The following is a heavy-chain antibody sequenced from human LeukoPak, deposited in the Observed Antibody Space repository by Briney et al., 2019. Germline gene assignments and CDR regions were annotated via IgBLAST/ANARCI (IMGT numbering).Heavy chain of an antibody. V-gene: IGHV1-18*01. CDR3: ARDSGSGWWGSLYYFDY. Sequence: GASVKVSCKASGYTFTSYGISWVRQAPGQGLEWMGWISAYNGNTNYAQKLQGRVTMTTDTSTSTAYMELRSLRSDDTAVYYCARDSGSGWWGSLYYFDYWGQGTLVTVSS. CDR2: ISAYNGNT. CDR1: GYTFTSYG. D-gene: IGHD6-19*01. J-gene: IGHJ4*02.